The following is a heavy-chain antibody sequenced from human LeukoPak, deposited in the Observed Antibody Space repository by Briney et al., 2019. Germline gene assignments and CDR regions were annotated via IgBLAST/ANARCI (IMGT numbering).Heavy chain of an antibody. Sequence: TSETLSLTCTVSNGSLMIYYWGWIRQSPGKGLEWIGYIYYSGAATYNPSLKSRVKISTDTSKNQFSLTLTSVTAADTALYYCARSGVSGYDPLLFDSWGQGTLVTVSP. V-gene: IGHV4-59*01. CDR2: IYYSGAA. CDR1: NGSLMIYY. J-gene: IGHJ4*02. D-gene: IGHD5-12*01. CDR3: ARSGVSGYDPLLFDS.